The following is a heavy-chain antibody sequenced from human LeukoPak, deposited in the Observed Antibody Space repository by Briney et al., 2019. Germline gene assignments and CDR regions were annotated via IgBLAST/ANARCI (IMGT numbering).Heavy chain of an antibody. CDR1: GFTFSDYY. CDR2: ISDSGSTI. CDR3: ARGYGDDGIDYYYMDV. Sequence: GGSLRLSCAASGFTFSDYYMSWIRQAPGKGLEWVLYISDSGSTIYYVDAVKGRFTVSRDNAKKSLYLQMNSLRVEDTAVYYCARGYGDDGIDYYYMDVWGKGTTVTVSS. V-gene: IGHV3-11*01. D-gene: IGHD4-17*01. J-gene: IGHJ6*03.